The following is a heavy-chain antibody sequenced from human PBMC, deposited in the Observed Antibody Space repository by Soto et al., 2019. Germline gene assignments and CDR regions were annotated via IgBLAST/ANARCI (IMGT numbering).Heavy chain of an antibody. CDR2: ISGSGGST. CDR3: AKDRGSSWYDVAYYYYGMDV. J-gene: IGHJ6*02. CDR1: GFTFSSYA. D-gene: IGHD6-13*01. Sequence: EVQLLESGGGLVQPGGSRRLSCAASGFTFSSYAMSWVRQAPGKGLEWVSAISGSGGSTYYADSVKGRFTISRDNSKNTLYLQMNSLRAEDTAVYYCAKDRGSSWYDVAYYYYGMDVWGQGTTVTVSS. V-gene: IGHV3-23*01.